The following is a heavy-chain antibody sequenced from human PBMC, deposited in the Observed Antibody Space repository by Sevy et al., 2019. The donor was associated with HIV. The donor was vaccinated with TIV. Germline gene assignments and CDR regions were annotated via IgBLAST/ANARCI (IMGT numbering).Heavy chain of an antibody. D-gene: IGHD6-13*01. V-gene: IGHV3-23*01. CDR1: GFTFSSYA. Sequence: GGSLRLSCAASGFTFSSYAMSWVRQAPGKGLEWVSAISGSGGGTYYADSVKGRFTISRDNSKNTLYLQMSSLRAEDTAFYCCAKDPAWSYTSSGYYFDYWGQGTLVTVSS. J-gene: IGHJ4*02. CDR2: ISGSGGGT. CDR3: AKDPAWSYTSSGYYFDY.